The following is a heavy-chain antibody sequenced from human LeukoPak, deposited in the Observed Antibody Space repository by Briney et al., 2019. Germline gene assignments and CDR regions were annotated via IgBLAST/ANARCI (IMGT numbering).Heavy chain of an antibody. CDR1: GFTFSSYS. D-gene: IGHD2-2*01. CDR2: ISSSSSYI. V-gene: IGHV3-21*01. Sequence: GGSLRLSCAASGFTFSSYSMNWVRQAPGKGLEWVSSISSSSSYIYYADSVKGRFTISRDNAKNSLYLQMNSLRAEDTAVYHCARSGGCSSTSCSPNFDYWGQGTLVTVSS. CDR3: ARSGGCSSTSCSPNFDY. J-gene: IGHJ4*02.